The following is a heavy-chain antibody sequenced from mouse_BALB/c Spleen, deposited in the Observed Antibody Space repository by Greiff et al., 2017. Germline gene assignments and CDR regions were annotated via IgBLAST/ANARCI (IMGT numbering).Heavy chain of an antibody. CDR2: ISNGGGST. D-gene: IGHD2-4*01. CDR1: GFTFSSYT. CDR3: ARASYDSRTMDY. J-gene: IGHJ4*01. V-gene: IGHV5-12-2*01. Sequence: DVKLVESGGGLVQPGGSLKLSCAASGFTFSSYTMSWVRQTPEKRLEWVAYISNGGGSTYYPDTVKGRFTISRDNAKNTLYLQMSSLKSEDTAMYYCARASYDSRTMDYWGQGTSVTVSS.